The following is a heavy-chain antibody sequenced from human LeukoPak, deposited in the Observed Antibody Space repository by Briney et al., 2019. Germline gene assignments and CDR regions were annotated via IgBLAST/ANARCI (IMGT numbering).Heavy chain of an antibody. CDR1: GGSFSGYY. J-gene: IGHJ4*02. CDR2: INHSGST. Sequence: PSETLSLTCAVYGGSFSGYYWSWIRQPTGKGLEWIGEINHSGSTNYNPSLKSRVTISVDTSKNQFSLKLSSVTAADTAVYYCARDWFGELWDYWGQGTLVTVSS. CDR3: ARDWFGELWDY. D-gene: IGHD3-10*01. V-gene: IGHV4-34*01.